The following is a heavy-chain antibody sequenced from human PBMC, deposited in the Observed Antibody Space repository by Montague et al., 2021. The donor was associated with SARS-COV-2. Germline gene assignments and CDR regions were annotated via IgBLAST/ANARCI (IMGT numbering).Heavy chain of an antibody. V-gene: IGHV4-34*01. D-gene: IGHD3-9*01. CDR1: GGSLSNNY. CDR2: VNLSGGT. J-gene: IGHJ4*02. Sequence: SETLSLTCAVLGGSLSNNYWTWGCHPPGKGLEWNGEVNLSGGTTHYNPSLKGRLKISVVRSSNQMSLNLESVTAADTAVAYCARVPLYFEGFDSWGQGILVAVSS. CDR3: ARVPLYFEGFDS.